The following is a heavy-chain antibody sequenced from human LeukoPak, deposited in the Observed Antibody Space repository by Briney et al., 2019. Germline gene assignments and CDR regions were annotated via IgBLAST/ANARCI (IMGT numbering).Heavy chain of an antibody. D-gene: IGHD2-2*01. Sequence: SETLSLTCTVSGGSISSYYWSWIRQPPGKGLEWIGYIYYSGSTNYIPSLKSRVTISVDTSKNQFSLKLSSVTAADTAVYYCARQYPRYYYGMDVWGQGTTVTVSS. V-gene: IGHV4-59*08. CDR2: IYYSGST. CDR1: GGSISSYY. CDR3: ARQYPRYYYGMDV. J-gene: IGHJ6*02.